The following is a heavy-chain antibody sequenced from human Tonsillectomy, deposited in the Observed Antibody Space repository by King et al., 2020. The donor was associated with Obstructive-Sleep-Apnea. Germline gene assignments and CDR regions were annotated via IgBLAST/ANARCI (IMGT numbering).Heavy chain of an antibody. CDR2: ISWYGGST. D-gene: IGHD4-17*01. J-gene: IGHJ3*02. V-gene: IGHV3-43D*03. Sequence: VQLVESGGVVVQPGGSLRLSCAASGFTFDDYAMHWVRQAPGKGLEWVSLISWYGGSTYFADSVKGRFTISRDNSKNSLYLQMNSLRAEDTALYYCAKARYGDYKDDAFDIWGQGTMVTVSS. CDR3: AKARYGDYKDDAFDI. CDR1: GFTFDDYA.